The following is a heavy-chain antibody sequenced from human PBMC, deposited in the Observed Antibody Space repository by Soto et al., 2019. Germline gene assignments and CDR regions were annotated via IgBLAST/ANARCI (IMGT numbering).Heavy chain of an antibody. Sequence: SVKVSCKASGFTFTSSAVQWVRQARGQRLEWIGWIVVGSGNTNYAQKFQERVTITRDMSTSTAYMELSSLRSEDTAVYYCAADYYYDSSSPCWGLNYYYYYGMDVWGQGTTVTVSS. CDR2: IVVGSGNT. D-gene: IGHD3-22*01. CDR1: GFTFTSSA. J-gene: IGHJ6*02. V-gene: IGHV1-58*01. CDR3: AADYYYDSSSPCWGLNYYYYYGMDV.